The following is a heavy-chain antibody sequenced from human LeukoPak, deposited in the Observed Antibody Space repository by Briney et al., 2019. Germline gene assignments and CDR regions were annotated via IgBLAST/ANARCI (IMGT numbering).Heavy chain of an antibody. V-gene: IGHV1-2*04. CDR2: INPNSGGT. CDR3: ARGKLERPNWFDP. Sequence: GASVKVSCRASGYTFTGYYMHWVRQAPGQGLEWMGWINPNSGGTNYAQKFQGWVTMTRDTSISTAYMELSRLRSDGTAVYYCARGKLERPNWFDPWGQGTLVTVSS. J-gene: IGHJ5*02. D-gene: IGHD1-1*01. CDR1: GYTFTGYY.